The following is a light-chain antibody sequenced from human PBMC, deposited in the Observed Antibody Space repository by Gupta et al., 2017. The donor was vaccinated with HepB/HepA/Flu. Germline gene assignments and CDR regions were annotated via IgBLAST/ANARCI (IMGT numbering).Light chain of an antibody. CDR3: QQTYTSPIT. J-gene: IGKJ1*01. CDR2: TTS. V-gene: IGKV1-39*01. Sequence: IQMPPSPSSLSASVGDTVTITCRASQSINTFLHWYQQRPGRPPKLLISTTSTLQSGVPSRFSGSGSGTDFTLTISSLQPEDVATYYCQQTYTSPITFGQGTQLEIK. CDR1: QSINTF.